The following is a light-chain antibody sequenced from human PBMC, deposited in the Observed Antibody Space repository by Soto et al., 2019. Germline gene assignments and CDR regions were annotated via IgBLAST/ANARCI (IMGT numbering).Light chain of an antibody. CDR1: SSNIGSGT. Sequence: QSVLTQPPSASGTPGQRVTFSCSGSSSNIGSGTVNWYQQLPGTAPKLLIYNDNQRPSGVPDRFSGSKSGTSASLAISGLQSEDEADYYCGGWDDSLSGPVFGGGTKLTVL. V-gene: IGLV1-44*01. CDR2: NDN. CDR3: GGWDDSLSGPV. J-gene: IGLJ2*01.